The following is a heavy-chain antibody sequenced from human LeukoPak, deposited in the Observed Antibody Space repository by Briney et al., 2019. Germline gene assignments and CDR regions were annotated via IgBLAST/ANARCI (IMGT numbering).Heavy chain of an antibody. Sequence: GGSLRLSCAASGFTFSSYWMSWVRQAPGKGLEWVANIKQDGSEKYYVDSVKGRFTISRDNAKNSLYLQMNSLRAEDTAVYYCARDQADPSGYYDYWGQGNLVTVSS. CDR3: ARDQADPSGYYDY. CDR2: IKQDGSEK. D-gene: IGHD3-22*01. CDR1: GFTFSSYW. J-gene: IGHJ4*02. V-gene: IGHV3-7*01.